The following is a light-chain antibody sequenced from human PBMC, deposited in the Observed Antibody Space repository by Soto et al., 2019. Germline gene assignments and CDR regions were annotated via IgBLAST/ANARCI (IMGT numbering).Light chain of an antibody. V-gene: IGLV3-9*01. CDR3: KVWDSSTARV. J-gene: IGLJ3*02. CDR1: NIGSKN. CDR2: RDS. Sequence: SYELTQPLSVSVALGQTARITCGGNNIGSKNVHWYQQKPGQAPVLVIYRDSNRPSGITERFSGSNSGNTATLTISRAQAGDEADYYCKVWDSSTARVFGGGTKLTVL.